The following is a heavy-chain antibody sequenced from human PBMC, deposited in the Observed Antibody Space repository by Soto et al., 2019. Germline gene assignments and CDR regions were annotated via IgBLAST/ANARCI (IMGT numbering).Heavy chain of an antibody. CDR3: IAVGLGY. CDR2: IKSQPDGGTT. V-gene: IGHV3-15*01. CDR1: GFTLKNVY. J-gene: IGHJ4*02. Sequence: VQLVESGGGLVEPGGSLRLSCAASGFTLKNVYMNWVRQAAGKGLEWAGRIKSQPDGGTTDYAAPVQDRITISRDESRNSLYLELIRVKAEDTAVYYCIAVGLGYWGQGTQVTVSS. D-gene: IGHD1-26*01.